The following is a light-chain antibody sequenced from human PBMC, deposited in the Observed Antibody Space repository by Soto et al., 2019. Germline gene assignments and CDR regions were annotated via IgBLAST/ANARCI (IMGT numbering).Light chain of an antibody. CDR1: QSVSSSY. Sequence: EIVLTQSPGTLSLSPGERATLSCRASQSVSSSYLAWYQQKPGQAPRLLIYGASSRATGIPDRFSSSGYGTDFTLTISRLEPEDFAVYYCQQYGRSPPFTFGQGTKLEIK. V-gene: IGKV3-20*01. CDR2: GAS. CDR3: QQYGRSPPFT. J-gene: IGKJ2*01.